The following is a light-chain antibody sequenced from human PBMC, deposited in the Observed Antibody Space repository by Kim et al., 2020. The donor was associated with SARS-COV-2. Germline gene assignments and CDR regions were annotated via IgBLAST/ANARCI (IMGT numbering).Light chain of an antibody. Sequence: AIRMTQSPSSISASTGDRITITCRASQDISSYLAWYQQKPGKAPNLLIYAASTLQSGAPSRFSGSGSGTDFTLTISCLQSEDFATYYCQQYYNYPPTFGQGTKLEI. CDR1: QDISSY. J-gene: IGKJ2*01. CDR2: AAS. V-gene: IGKV1-8*01. CDR3: QQYYNYPPT.